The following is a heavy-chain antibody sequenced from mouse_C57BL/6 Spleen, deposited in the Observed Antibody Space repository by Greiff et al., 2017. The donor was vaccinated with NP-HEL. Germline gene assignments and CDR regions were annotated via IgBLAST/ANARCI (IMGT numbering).Heavy chain of an antibody. CDR2: INPGSGGT. Sequence: VQLQQSGAELVRPGTSVKVSCKASGYAFTNYLIEWVKQRPGQGLEWIGVINPGSGGTNYNEKFKGKATLTADKSSSTAYMKLSSLTSEDSAVYFCARGGLLYAMDYWGQGTSVTVSS. D-gene: IGHD2-10*01. CDR3: ARGGLLYAMDY. V-gene: IGHV1-54*01. CDR1: GYAFTNYL. J-gene: IGHJ4*01.